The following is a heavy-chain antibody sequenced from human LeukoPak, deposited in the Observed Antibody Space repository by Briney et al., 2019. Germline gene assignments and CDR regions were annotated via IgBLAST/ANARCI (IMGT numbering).Heavy chain of an antibody. V-gene: IGHV1-8*01. J-gene: IGHJ4*02. Sequence: VASVTLSRKTSGYTFDNYDINWVRQAAGQGLEWMGWMNTDSGNTGYAHKFHGRVTMARNTSMTTAYLELTGLTSGDTAIYYCARGAPVAIFGPGYDEYFEYWGQGTVVIVSS. CDR3: ARGAPVAIFGPGYDEYFEY. CDR2: MNTDSGNT. CDR1: GYTFDNYD. D-gene: IGHD3-3*01.